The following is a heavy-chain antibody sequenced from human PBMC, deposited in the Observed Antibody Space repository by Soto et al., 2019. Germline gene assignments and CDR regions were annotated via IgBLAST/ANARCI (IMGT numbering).Heavy chain of an antibody. V-gene: IGHV4-59*01. CDR2: IYHSGST. CDR1: GGSITSYY. Sequence: QVQLQESGPGLVKPSETLSLTCTVSGGSITSYYWTWIRPPPGRGPEWIGYIYHSGSTNYNPSLKSRVTISVDTSMNQFSLKLNSVTAADTAVYYCARARRSQYYYYGMDVWGPGTTVTVSS. J-gene: IGHJ6*02. CDR3: ARARRSQYYYYGMDV.